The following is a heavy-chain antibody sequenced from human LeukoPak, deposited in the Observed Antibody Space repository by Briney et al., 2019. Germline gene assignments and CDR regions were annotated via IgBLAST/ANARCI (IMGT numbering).Heavy chain of an antibody. CDR2: IYHSGST. CDR3: AALYLGGRYMDV. CDR1: GGSISSGGYY. D-gene: IGHD3-16*01. Sequence: SQTLSLTCTVSGGSISSGGYYWSWIRQPPGKGLEWIGYIYHSGSTYYNPSLKSRVTISVDRSKNQFSLKLSSVTAADTAVYYCAALYLGGRYMDVWGKGTTVTVSS. V-gene: IGHV4-30-2*01. J-gene: IGHJ6*03.